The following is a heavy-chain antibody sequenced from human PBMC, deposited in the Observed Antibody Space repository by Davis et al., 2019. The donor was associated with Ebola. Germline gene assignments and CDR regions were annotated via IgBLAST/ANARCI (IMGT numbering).Heavy chain of an antibody. Sequence: WGSLRLSCAASGFVFRTYVMSWVRQAPGKGLEWVSTLGTSADTYYADSVKGRFTISRDNSKNTLYLQMNGLRVEDTAIYYCAKDTSNIWFDIWGQGTNVTVSS. J-gene: IGHJ3*02. CDR3: AKDTSNIWFDI. D-gene: IGHD1-26*01. CDR1: GFVFRTYV. CDR2: LGTSADT. V-gene: IGHV3-23*01.